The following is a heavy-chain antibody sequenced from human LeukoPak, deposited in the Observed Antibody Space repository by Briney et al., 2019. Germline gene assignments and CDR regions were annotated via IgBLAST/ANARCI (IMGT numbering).Heavy chain of an antibody. J-gene: IGHJ6*03. D-gene: IGHD6-19*01. CDR1: GGTFSSYA. CDR2: IIPIFGTA. V-gene: IGHV1-69*13. CDR3: ATSPLAVAGTHDYYYYMDV. Sequence: GASVKVSCKASGGTFSSYAISWVRQAPGQGLEWMGGIIPIFGTANYAQKFQGRVTITADESTSTAYMELSSLRSEDTAVYYCATSPLAVAGTHDYYYYMDVWGKGTTVTVSS.